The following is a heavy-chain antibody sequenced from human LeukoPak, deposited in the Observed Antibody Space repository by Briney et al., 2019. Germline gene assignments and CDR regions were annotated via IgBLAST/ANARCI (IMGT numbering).Heavy chain of an antibody. CDR1: GFTFSNAW. CDR3: ARVGVGATTTIDY. V-gene: IGHV3-15*01. D-gene: IGHD1-26*01. Sequence: PGGSLRLSCAASGFTFSNAWMSWVRQAPGKGLEWVGRIKSKTDGGTTDYAAPVKGRFTISRDDSKNTLYLQMNSLRAEDTAVYYCARVGVGATTTIDYWGQGTLVTVSS. CDR2: IKSKTDGGTT. J-gene: IGHJ4*02.